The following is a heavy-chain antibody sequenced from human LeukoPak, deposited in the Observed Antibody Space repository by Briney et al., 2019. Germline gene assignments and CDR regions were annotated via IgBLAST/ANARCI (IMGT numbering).Heavy chain of an antibody. Sequence: GGSLRLSCAASGFTFSSYAMSWVRPAPGKGLEWVSAISGSGGSTYYADSVKGRLTISRDNSKNTLYLQMNSLRAEDTAVYYCARRVVPATMDVWGKGTTVTVSS. CDR1: GFTFSSYA. J-gene: IGHJ6*04. CDR2: ISGSGGST. CDR3: ARRVVPATMDV. V-gene: IGHV3-23*01. D-gene: IGHD2-2*01.